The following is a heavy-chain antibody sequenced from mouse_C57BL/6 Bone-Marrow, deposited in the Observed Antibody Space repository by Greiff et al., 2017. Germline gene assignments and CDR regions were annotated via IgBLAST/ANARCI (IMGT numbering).Heavy chain of an antibody. CDR1: GYAFSSYW. CDR3: ARGPGTRNYFDY. Sequence: VKLMESGAELVKPGASVKISCKASGYAFSSYWMNWVKQRPGKGLEWIGQIYPGDGDTNYNGKFKGKATLTADKSSSTAYMQLSSLTSEDSAVYFCARGPGTRNYFDYWGQGTTLTVSS. CDR2: IYPGDGDT. J-gene: IGHJ2*01. D-gene: IGHD3-3*01. V-gene: IGHV1-80*01.